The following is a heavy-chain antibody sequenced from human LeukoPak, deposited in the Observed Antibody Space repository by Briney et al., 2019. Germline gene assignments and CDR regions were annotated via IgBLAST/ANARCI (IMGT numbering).Heavy chain of an antibody. Sequence: PGGSLRLSCAASGFTFSSYSMNWVRQAPGKGLEWVSSISSSSSYIYYADSVKGRFTISRDNSKNTLYLQMNSLRAEDTAVYYCAKGPGRGYSYGYFDYWGQGTLVTVSS. CDR2: ISSSSSYI. CDR3: AKGPGRGYSYGYFDY. D-gene: IGHD5-18*01. V-gene: IGHV3-21*04. CDR1: GFTFSSYS. J-gene: IGHJ4*02.